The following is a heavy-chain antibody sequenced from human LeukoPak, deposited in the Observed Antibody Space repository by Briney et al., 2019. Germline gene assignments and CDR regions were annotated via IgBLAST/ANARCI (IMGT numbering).Heavy chain of an antibody. D-gene: IGHD1-26*01. CDR1: GGSISSYY. CDR3: ARGWEADAFDI. V-gene: IGHV4-59*12. CDR2: IYYSGST. J-gene: IGHJ3*02. Sequence: SETLSLTCTVSGGSISSYYWSWIRQPPGKGLEWIGYIYYSGSTNYNPSLKSRVTISVDTSKNQFSLKLSSVTAADTAVYYCARGWEADAFDIWGQGTMVTVSS.